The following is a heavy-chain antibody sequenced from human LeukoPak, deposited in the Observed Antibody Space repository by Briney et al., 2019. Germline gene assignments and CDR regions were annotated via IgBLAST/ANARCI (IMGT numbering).Heavy chain of an antibody. CDR3: ARADYYGSGSYPNVDYYYYMDV. Sequence: GGSLRLSCATSGFTFSSYWMHWVRQAPGKGLVWVSRINSDGSSTSYADSVKGRFTISRDNAKNTLYLQMNSLRAEDTALYYCARADYYGSGSYPNVDYYYYMDVWGKGTTVTVSS. D-gene: IGHD3-10*01. J-gene: IGHJ6*03. CDR1: GFTFSSYW. V-gene: IGHV3-74*01. CDR2: INSDGSST.